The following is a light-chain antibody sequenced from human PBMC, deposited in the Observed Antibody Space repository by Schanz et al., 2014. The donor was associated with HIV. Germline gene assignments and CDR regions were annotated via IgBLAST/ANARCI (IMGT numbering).Light chain of an antibody. CDR1: SSDVGGYNY. CDR2: DVS. Sequence: QSALTQPRSVSGSPGQSVTISCTGTSSDVGGYNYVSWFQQQPGKAPKIMMYDVSSRPSGVSDRFSGSKSGNTASLTISGLQAEDEADYYCCSYTTTSTYVFGAGTKLTVL. J-gene: IGLJ1*01. V-gene: IGLV2-11*01. CDR3: CSYTTTSTYV.